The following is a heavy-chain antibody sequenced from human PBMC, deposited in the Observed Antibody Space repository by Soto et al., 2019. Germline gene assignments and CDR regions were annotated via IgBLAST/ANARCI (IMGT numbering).Heavy chain of an antibody. V-gene: IGHV4-59*01. CDR3: ARGRIQLWLRSHYFDY. J-gene: IGHJ4*02. D-gene: IGHD5-18*01. CDR2: IYYSGST. Sequence: QVRLQESGPGLVKPSETLALTCTVSGGSISSYYWSWIRQPPGEELEWIGYIYYSGSTNYNPSLKRRVTISVDTSKNQFSLKLSSVTAADTAVYYCARGRIQLWLRSHYFDYWGQGTLVTVSS. CDR1: GGSISSYY.